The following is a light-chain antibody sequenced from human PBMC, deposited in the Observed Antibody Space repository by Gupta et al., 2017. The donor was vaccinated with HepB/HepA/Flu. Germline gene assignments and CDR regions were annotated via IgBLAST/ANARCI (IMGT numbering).Light chain of an antibody. CDR2: DDR. J-gene: IGLJ2*01. V-gene: IGLV3-21*03. CDR3: QVWDSTSDNREV. CDR1: NIGRKR. Sequence: SSVLTPPPSVSVAPGKTARISCGGHNIGRKRVHWYQQKPGQAPVLVVFDDRDRPFWTPARGSGSNSGTTATTTISRAAAGEEADYYCQVWDSTSDNREVFGGGTKLTVL.